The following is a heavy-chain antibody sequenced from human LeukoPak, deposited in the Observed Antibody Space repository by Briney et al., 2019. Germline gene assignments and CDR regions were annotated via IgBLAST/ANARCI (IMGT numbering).Heavy chain of an antibody. V-gene: IGHV3-73*01. Sequence: GGSLTLSCAASGLTLSGSSLHWVRQASGKGLEWVGRIRSTANRYATAYSASVKGRFTISRDDSNNTAYLQMNSLRAEDTAVYYCARDKLARGAGYYFDYWGQGTLVTVSS. CDR2: IRSTANRYAT. CDR3: ARDKLARGAGYYFDY. J-gene: IGHJ4*02. D-gene: IGHD1-26*01. CDR1: GLTLSGSS.